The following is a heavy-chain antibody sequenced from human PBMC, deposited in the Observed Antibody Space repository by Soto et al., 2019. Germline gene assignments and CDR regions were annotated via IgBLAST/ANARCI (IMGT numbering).Heavy chain of an antibody. CDR3: ARGPPKLRFLDWLPQTGAFDI. V-gene: IGHV4-34*01. CDR1: GGSFSGYY. J-gene: IGHJ3*02. Sequence: SETLSLTCAVYGGSFSGYYWSWIRQPPGKGLELIEEINHSGSTNYNPSLKSQVTISVDTSKNQFSLKLSSVTAADTAVYYCARGPPKLRFLDWLPQTGAFDIWGQGTMVTVSS. D-gene: IGHD3-3*01. CDR2: INHSGST.